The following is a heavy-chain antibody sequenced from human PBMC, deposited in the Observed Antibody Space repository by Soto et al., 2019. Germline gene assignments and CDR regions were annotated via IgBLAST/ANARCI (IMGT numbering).Heavy chain of an antibody. CDR3: ATSGRNYGGNSFLSHY. J-gene: IGHJ4*02. Sequence: QVQLVESGGGVVQPGRSLRLSCAASGFTFSSYGMHWVRQAPGKGLEWVAVISYDGSNKYYADSVKGRFTISRDNSKNTLYLQMNSLRAEDTAVYDCATSGRNYGGNSFLSHYWGQGTLVTVSS. D-gene: IGHD4-17*01. V-gene: IGHV3-30*03. CDR2: ISYDGSNK. CDR1: GFTFSSYG.